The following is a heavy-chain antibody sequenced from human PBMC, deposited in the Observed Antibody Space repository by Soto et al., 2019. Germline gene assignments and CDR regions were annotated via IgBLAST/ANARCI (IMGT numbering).Heavy chain of an antibody. Sequence: ASVKVSCKASGYTFTSYGVSWVRQAPGRGLEWMGWISTYSGNTNYAQKIQDRVTMTTDTSTSTAYMELRSLRFDDTAVYYCARVKYDFWSGYPKNWFGPWGQGTLVTVSS. CDR2: ISTYSGNT. D-gene: IGHD3-3*01. J-gene: IGHJ5*02. CDR1: GYTFTSYG. V-gene: IGHV1-18*01. CDR3: ARVKYDFWSGYPKNWFGP.